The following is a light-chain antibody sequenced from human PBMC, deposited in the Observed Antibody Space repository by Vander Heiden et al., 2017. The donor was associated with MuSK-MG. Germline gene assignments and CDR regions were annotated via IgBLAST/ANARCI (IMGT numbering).Light chain of an antibody. J-gene: IGKJ2*01. V-gene: IGKV1-6*01. CDR3: PQDYDDRYT. Sequence: IQSTQSRSSLSASVGDRVTITCRASQHIRDDLGWYQQKPGKAPKLLIYAAPSTLHSGVPPRFSGSGSGTDSTLTISSLQPADFATYSCPQDYDDRYTFGQGTKLEIK. CDR2: AAPS. CDR1: QHIRDD.